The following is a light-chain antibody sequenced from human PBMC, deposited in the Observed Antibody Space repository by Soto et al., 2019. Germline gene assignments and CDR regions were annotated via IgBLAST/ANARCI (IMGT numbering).Light chain of an antibody. CDR2: SAF. J-gene: IGKJ1*01. CDR3: QYYSSSPWT. Sequence: EIVLTQSPGTLSLSPGERGTLSCRASQSVSSNYLAWYQQKPGQAPRLLIYSAFSRATGITDRFSGSGYGTDFTLTISRLEPEDFAVYYCQYYSSSPWTFGQGTKVEIK. CDR1: QSVSSNY. V-gene: IGKV3-20*01.